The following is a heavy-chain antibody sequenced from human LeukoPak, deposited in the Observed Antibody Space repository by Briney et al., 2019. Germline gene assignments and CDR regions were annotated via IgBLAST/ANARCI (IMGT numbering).Heavy chain of an antibody. CDR1: GYTFTSYY. CDR2: INPSGGST. Sequence: ASVKVSCKASGYTFTSYYMHWVRQAPGQGLERMGIINPSGGSTSYAQKFQGRVTMTRDTSTSTVYMELSSLRSEDTAVYYCARAPSSEARLDYWGQGTLVTVSS. CDR3: ARAPSSEARLDY. D-gene: IGHD3-10*01. V-gene: IGHV1-46*01. J-gene: IGHJ4*02.